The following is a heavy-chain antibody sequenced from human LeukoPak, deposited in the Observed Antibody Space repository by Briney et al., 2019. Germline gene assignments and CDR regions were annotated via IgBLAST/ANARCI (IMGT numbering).Heavy chain of an antibody. CDR2: IYYSGST. CDR3: ARDRGSLEIDY. Sequence: SETLSLTCTVSGGSISSHYWSWIRQPPGKGLEWIGYIYYSGSTNYNPSLESRVTISVDTSKNQFSLKLSSVTAADTAVYYRARDRGSLEIDYWGQGTLVTVSS. J-gene: IGHJ4*02. V-gene: IGHV4-59*11. CDR1: GGSISSHY. D-gene: IGHD3-10*01.